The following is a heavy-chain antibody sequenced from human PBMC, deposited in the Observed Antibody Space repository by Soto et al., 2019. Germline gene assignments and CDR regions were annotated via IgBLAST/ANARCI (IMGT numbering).Heavy chain of an antibody. Sequence: PGGSLRLSCAASGVTFISYAMSWVRQAPGKGLEWVSAISGSGGSTYYADSVKGRFTISRDNSKNTLYLQMNSLRAEDTAVYYCAKDRGSSWYYYYYGMDVWGQGTTVTVSS. CDR1: GVTFISYA. CDR2: ISGSGGST. CDR3: AKDRGSSWYYYYYGMDV. V-gene: IGHV3-23*01. J-gene: IGHJ6*02. D-gene: IGHD6-13*01.